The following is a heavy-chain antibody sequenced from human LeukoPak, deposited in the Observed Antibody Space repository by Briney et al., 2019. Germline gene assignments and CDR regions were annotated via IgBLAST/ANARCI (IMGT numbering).Heavy chain of an antibody. J-gene: IGHJ4*02. V-gene: IGHV3-23*01. D-gene: IGHD3-3*01. CDR2: ISGSGGST. CDR1: GFTFSSYA. Sequence: GRSLRLSCAASGFTFSSYAMSWVRQAPGKGLEWVSAISGSGGSTYYADSVKGRFTISRDNSKNTLYLQMNSLRAEDTAVYYCAKTTIFGVVSNFDYWGQGTLVTVSS. CDR3: AKTTIFGVVSNFDY.